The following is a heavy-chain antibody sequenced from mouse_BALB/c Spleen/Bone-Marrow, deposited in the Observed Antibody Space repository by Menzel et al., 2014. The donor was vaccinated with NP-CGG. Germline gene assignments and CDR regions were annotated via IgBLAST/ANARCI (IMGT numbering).Heavy chain of an antibody. Sequence: EVNLVESGAELVKPGASVKLSCTASGFNIKDTYVHWVKQRPEQGLEWIGRIDPANGNTKYDPKFQGKATIAANTSSNTAYLQLSSLTSEDTAVYYCATMITDWYFDVWGAGTTVTVSS. CDR2: IDPANGNT. J-gene: IGHJ1*01. CDR1: GFNIKDTY. CDR3: ATMITDWYFDV. D-gene: IGHD2-4*01. V-gene: IGHV14-3*02.